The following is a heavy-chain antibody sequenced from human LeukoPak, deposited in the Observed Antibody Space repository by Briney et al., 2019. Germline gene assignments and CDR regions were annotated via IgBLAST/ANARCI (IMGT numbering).Heavy chain of an antibody. Sequence: GGSLRLSCAASGFTFSSYGMNWVRQAPGKGLEWVSSISSSSSYIYYADSVKGRFTISRDNAKNSLYLQMNSLRAEDTAVYYCARGRPYETFYDYWGQGTLVTVSS. D-gene: IGHD3-16*01. V-gene: IGHV3-21*01. CDR1: GFTFSSYG. CDR3: ARGRPYETFYDY. J-gene: IGHJ4*02. CDR2: ISSSSSYI.